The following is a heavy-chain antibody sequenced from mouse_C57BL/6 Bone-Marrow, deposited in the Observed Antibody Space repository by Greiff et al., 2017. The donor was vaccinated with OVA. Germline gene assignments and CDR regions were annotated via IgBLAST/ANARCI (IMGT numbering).Heavy chain of an antibody. Sequence: QVQLKQPGAELVKPGASVKLSCKASGYTFTSYWLHWVKQRPGQGLEWIGMIHPNSGSPNSNEKFKSKATLTVDKSSSTACMQLSSLTTEDSAVYYCAKDGNYFDYWGQGTTLTVSA. CDR3: AKDGNYFDY. CDR1: GYTFTSYW. J-gene: IGHJ2*01. D-gene: IGHD2-1*01. V-gene: IGHV1-64*01. CDR2: IHPNSGSP.